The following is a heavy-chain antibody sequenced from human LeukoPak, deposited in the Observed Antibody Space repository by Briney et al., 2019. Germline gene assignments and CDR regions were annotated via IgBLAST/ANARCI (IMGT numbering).Heavy chain of an antibody. CDR3: ARGRTLLRYFDWLSTQTYYFDY. D-gene: IGHD3-9*01. Sequence: ASVKVSCKASGYTFTSYGISWVRQAPGQGLEWMGWISAYNGNTNYAQKLQGRVTMTTDTSTSTAYMELRSLRSDDTAVYYCARGRTLLRYFDWLSTQTYYFDYWGQGTLVTVSS. CDR2: ISAYNGNT. CDR1: GYTFTSYG. J-gene: IGHJ4*02. V-gene: IGHV1-18*01.